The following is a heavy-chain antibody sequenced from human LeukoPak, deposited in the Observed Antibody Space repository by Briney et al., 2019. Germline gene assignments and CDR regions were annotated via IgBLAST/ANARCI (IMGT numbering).Heavy chain of an antibody. D-gene: IGHD1-26*01. J-gene: IGHJ5*01. CDR1: GFTFSSYD. CDR3: ARESLAGAIDS. Sequence: RPGGSLRLSCAASGFTFSSYDMLWVRQPTGKPLEWVSTIGTAGDTYYPDSVKGRFTFSRENAKNSLYLQMSSLRAEDTAVYYCARESLAGAIDSWGQGTLVTVSS. CDR2: IGTAGDT. V-gene: IGHV3-13*01.